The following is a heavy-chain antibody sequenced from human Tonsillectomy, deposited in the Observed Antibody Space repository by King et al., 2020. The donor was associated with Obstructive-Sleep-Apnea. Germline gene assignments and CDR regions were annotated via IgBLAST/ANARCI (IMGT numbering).Heavy chain of an antibody. CDR3: ARDGILLWLGGMDV. V-gene: IGHV3-48*01. CDR2: ISSSSSTI. D-gene: IGHD3-10*01. J-gene: IGHJ6*02. CDR1: GFTFSSYS. Sequence: VQLVESGGGLVQPGGSLRLSCAASGFTFSSYSMNWVRQAPGKGLEWVSYISSSSSTIYYADSVKGRFTISRDNAKNSLYLQMNSLRAEDTAVYYCARDGILLWLGGMDVWGQGTPVTVSS.